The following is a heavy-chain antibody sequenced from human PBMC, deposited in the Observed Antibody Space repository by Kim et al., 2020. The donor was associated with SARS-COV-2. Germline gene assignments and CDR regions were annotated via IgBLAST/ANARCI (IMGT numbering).Heavy chain of an antibody. J-gene: IGHJ4*02. D-gene: IGHD3-22*01. CDR1: GFIFSSYA. Sequence: GGSLRLSCSASGFIFSSYAMSWVRQAPGKGLEWVSGISGSGDSTSYADSVKGRFTISRDNSKSTLYLQMNILGAEDTAVYYCAKGAYYYDNSGYYGYFDWWGQGALVTVSS. CDR3: AKGAYYYDNSGYYGYFDW. CDR2: ISGSGDST. V-gene: IGHV3-23*01.